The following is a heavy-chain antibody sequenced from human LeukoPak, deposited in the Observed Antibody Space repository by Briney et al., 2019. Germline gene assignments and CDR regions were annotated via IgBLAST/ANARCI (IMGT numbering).Heavy chain of an antibody. CDR2: IYHSGRT. J-gene: IGHJ4*02. CDR1: GYSISSGYY. V-gene: IGHV4-38-2*02. D-gene: IGHD3-22*01. CDR3: AREVAGPAYYYDSSGYYYFDY. Sequence: SETLSLTCTVSGYSISSGYYWGWIRQPPGKGLEWIGIIYHSGRTDYNPSLKSRVTISVDTSKNQFSLKLSSVTAADTAVYYCAREVAGPAYYYDSSGYYYFDYWGQGTLVTVSS.